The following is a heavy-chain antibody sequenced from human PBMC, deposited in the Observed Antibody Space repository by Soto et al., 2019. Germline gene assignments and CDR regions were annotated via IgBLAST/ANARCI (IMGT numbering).Heavy chain of an antibody. CDR1: GFTFSSYA. CDR3: AKDGEGDIVVVPAATFDY. J-gene: IGHJ4*02. Sequence: QAGGSLRLSCAASGFTFSSYAMSWVRQAPGKGLEWVSAISGSGGSTYYADSVKGRFTISRDNSKNTLYLQMNSLRAEDTAVYYCAKDGEGDIVVVPAATFDYWGQGTLVTVSS. CDR2: ISGSGGST. V-gene: IGHV3-23*01. D-gene: IGHD2-2*01.